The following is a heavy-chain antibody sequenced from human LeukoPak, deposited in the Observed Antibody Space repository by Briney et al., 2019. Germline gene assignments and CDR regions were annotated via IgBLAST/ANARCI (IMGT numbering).Heavy chain of an antibody. CDR2: IRYDGSNK. D-gene: IGHD2-2*01. CDR3: VSLDIVVVPAASGTEWFDP. CDR1: GFTFSSYG. V-gene: IGHV3-30*02. Sequence: GGSLRLSCAASGFTFSSYGMHWVRQAPGKGLEWVAFIRYDGSNKYYADSVKGRFTISRDNSKNTLYLQMNSLRAEDTAVYYCVSLDIVVVPAASGTEWFDPWGQGTLVTVSS. J-gene: IGHJ5*02.